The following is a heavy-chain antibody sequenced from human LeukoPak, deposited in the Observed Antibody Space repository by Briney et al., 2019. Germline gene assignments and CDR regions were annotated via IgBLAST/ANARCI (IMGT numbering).Heavy chain of an antibody. CDR1: GLTFSSYG. CDR2: IRYDGSNK. J-gene: IGHJ4*02. Sequence: GGSLRLSCAASGLTFSSYGMRWVRQAPGKGLEWVAFIRYDGSNKYYADSVKGRFTISRDNSKNTLYLQMNSLRAEVTAVYYCANSRERYFDYWGQGTLVTVSS. CDR3: ANSRERYFDY. V-gene: IGHV3-30*02.